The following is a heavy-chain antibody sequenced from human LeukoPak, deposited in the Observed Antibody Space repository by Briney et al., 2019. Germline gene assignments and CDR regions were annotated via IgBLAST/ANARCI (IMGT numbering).Heavy chain of an antibody. CDR1: GYTFTSYG. D-gene: IGHD6-13*01. CDR2: IIPIFGTA. J-gene: IGHJ6*03. CDR3: ATIAAAGGVYYYYYYMDV. V-gene: IGHV1-69*06. Sequence: SVKVSCKASGYTFTSYGISWVRQAPGQGLEWMGGIIPIFGTANYAQKFQGRVTITADKSTSTAYMELSSLRSEDTAVYYCATIAAAGGVYYYYYYMDVWGKGTTVTVSS.